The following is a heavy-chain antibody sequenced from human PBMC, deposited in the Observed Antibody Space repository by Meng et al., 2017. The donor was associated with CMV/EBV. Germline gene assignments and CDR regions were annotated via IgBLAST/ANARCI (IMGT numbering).Heavy chain of an antibody. CDR3: ARERGGVVSLGMDV. CDR1: DFTFSSYE. V-gene: IGHV3-48*03. CDR2: ISSSGSTI. D-gene: IGHD2-8*02. Sequence: GESLMISCAASDFTFSSYEMNWVHQAPGKGLGWGSYISSSGSTIYYADSVKGRFTISRDNAKNSLYLQMNSLRAEDTAVYYCARERGGVVSLGMDVWGQGTTVTVSS. J-gene: IGHJ6*02.